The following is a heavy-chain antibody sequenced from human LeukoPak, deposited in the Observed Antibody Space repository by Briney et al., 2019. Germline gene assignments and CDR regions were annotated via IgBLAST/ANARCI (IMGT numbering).Heavy chain of an antibody. CDR2: IYHRGST. D-gene: IGHD6-6*01. Sequence: SETLSLTCAVSGYSISSGYYWGWIRQPPGKGLEWIGSIYHRGSTYYNPSLKSRVTISVDTSKNQFSLKLSSVTAADTAVYYCARREYSYPYYFDYWSQGTLVTVSS. CDR1: GYSISSGYY. CDR3: ARREYSYPYYFDY. V-gene: IGHV4-38-2*01. J-gene: IGHJ4*02.